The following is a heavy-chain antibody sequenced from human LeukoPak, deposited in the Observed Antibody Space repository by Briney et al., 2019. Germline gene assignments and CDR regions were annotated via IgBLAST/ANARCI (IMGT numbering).Heavy chain of an antibody. V-gene: IGHV4-34*01. Sequence: SETLSLTCAVYGGSFSGYYWSWIRQPPGKGLEWIGEINHSGSTNYNPSLKSRVTISVDTSKNQFSLKLSSVTAADTAVYYCATTYYDFWSGYPRVVYLDYWGQGTLVTVSS. CDR3: ATTYYDFWSGYPRVVYLDY. J-gene: IGHJ4*02. D-gene: IGHD3-3*01. CDR1: GGSFSGYY. CDR2: INHSGST.